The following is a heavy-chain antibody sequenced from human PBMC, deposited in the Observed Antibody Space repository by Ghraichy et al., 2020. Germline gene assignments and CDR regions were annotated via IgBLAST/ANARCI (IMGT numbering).Heavy chain of an antibody. Sequence: GGSLRLSCAAFGFTFSNTWMTWVRQAPGKGLEWVGRIKRKSDGGTTDYAAPVEGRFIISRDDSKNALYLQMNSLKTEDTAVYYCTTVKAESSSYWGQGTLVTVSS. D-gene: IGHD6-6*01. V-gene: IGHV3-15*01. CDR1: GFTFSNTW. CDR2: IKRKSDGGTT. J-gene: IGHJ4*02. CDR3: TTVKAESSSY.